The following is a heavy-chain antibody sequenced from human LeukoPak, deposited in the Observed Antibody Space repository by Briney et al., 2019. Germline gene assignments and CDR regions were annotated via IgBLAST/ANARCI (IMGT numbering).Heavy chain of an antibody. CDR2: IYHSGST. V-gene: IGHV4-30-2*01. D-gene: IGHD2-2*01. Sequence: SETLSLTCTVSGGSISSGGYYWSWIRQPPGKGLEWIGYIYHSGSTYYNPSLKSRVTISVDRSKNQFSLKLSSVTAADTAVYYCARHPPVPAFGNGLDVWGQGTTVTVSS. CDR1: GGSISSGGYY. CDR3: ARHPPVPAFGNGLDV. J-gene: IGHJ6*02.